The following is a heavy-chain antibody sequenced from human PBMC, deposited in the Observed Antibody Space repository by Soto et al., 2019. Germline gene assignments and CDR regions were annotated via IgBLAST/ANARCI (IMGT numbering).Heavy chain of an antibody. D-gene: IGHD3-16*01. Sequence: ASVKVSCKASGYTFTSYDINWVRQATGQGPELMGWMNPNSGRTAYAQKFQGRVTLTMSTSITTAYMELRSLRSEDTAVYYCARGEWGEYSYDYWGRGTLVTVSS. CDR3: ARGEWGEYSYDY. V-gene: IGHV1-8*01. CDR1: GYTFTSYD. CDR2: MNPNSGRT. J-gene: IGHJ4*02.